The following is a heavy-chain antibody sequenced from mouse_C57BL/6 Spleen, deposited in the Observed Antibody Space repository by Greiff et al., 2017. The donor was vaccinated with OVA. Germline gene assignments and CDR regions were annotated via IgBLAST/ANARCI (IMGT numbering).Heavy chain of an antibody. D-gene: IGHD1-1*01. V-gene: IGHV5-9-1*02. J-gene: IGHJ4*01. Sequence: EVQGVESGEGLVKPGGSLKLSCAASGFTFSSYAMSWVRQTPEKRLEWVAYISSGGDYIYYADTVKGRFTISRDNARNTLYLQMSSLKSEDTAMYYCTRDGSIYYAMDYWGQGTSVTVSS. CDR1: GFTFSSYA. CDR3: TRDGSIYYAMDY. CDR2: ISSGGDYI.